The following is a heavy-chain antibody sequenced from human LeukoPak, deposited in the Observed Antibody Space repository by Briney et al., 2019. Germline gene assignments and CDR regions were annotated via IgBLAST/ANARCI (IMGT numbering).Heavy chain of an antibody. CDR1: GDSINNNNYY. V-gene: IGHV4-39*01. J-gene: IGHJ6*03. CDR3: ARIGGAAAHRYYYYYMDV. Sequence: SETLSLTCTVSGDSINNNNYYWGWIRQPPGKGLEWIGNIYYNGRTYYSPSLKSRGTISVDTSNNQFSLKLSSVTAADTAVYYCARIGGAAAHRYYYYYMDVWGKGTTVTVSS. D-gene: IGHD6-13*01. CDR2: IYYNGRT.